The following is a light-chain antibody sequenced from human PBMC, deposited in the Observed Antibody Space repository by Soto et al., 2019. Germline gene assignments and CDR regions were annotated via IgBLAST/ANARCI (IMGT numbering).Light chain of an antibody. CDR1: QSISDW. Sequence: DIQMTQSPSTLSASVGDRVTITCRASQSISDWLAWYRQKPGKAPKLLIYDASTLQSGVPSRFSGSGSGTEFTLTISSLQPDDFATSYCQEYKSATFGQGTKLEIE. V-gene: IGKV1-5*01. J-gene: IGKJ2*01. CDR2: DAS. CDR3: QEYKSAT.